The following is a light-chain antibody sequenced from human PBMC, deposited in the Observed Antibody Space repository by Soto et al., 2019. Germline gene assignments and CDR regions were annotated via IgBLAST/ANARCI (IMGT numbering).Light chain of an antibody. CDR2: RTS. CDR1: QSMSDW. Sequence: DIQMTQSPSTLSASVGDRVTITCRASQSMSDWLAWYQQKPGKAPDLLIYRTSSLKSGVPSRFSGSRSGTEFTLAISSLQPEDSANYNCQQYYGYPWTFGQGTEVEVK. V-gene: IGKV1-5*03. J-gene: IGKJ1*01. CDR3: QQYYGYPWT.